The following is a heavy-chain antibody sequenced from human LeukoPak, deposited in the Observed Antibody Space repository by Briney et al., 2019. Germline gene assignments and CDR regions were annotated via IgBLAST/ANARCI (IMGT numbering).Heavy chain of an antibody. CDR1: GYSFTSYW. J-gene: IGHJ4*02. D-gene: IGHD1-26*01. V-gene: IGHV5-51*01. Sequence: GESLKISCKGSGYSFTSYWIGWVRQMPGKGLEYMGSIYPGDSDTRYSPSFQGQVTISADKSISTACLQWRSLKASDTAMYYCARRRDLYSGSYYPFDYWGQGTLVTVSS. CDR3: ARRRDLYSGSYYPFDY. CDR2: IYPGDSDT.